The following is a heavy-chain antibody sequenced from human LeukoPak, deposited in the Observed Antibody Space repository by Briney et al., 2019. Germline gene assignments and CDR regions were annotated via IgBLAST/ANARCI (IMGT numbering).Heavy chain of an antibody. V-gene: IGHV3-30*03. D-gene: IGHD4-11*01. CDR3: AIAFSNPFDY. J-gene: IGHJ4*02. Sequence: GRSLRLPCAASGFTFSSYGVHWVRQAPGKGLEWVASISYNGRNKYYADSVKGRFTISRDNSENTLYLQMNSLRAEDTAVYYCAIAFSNPFDYWGQGTLVTVS. CDR2: ISYNGRNK. CDR1: GFTFSSYG.